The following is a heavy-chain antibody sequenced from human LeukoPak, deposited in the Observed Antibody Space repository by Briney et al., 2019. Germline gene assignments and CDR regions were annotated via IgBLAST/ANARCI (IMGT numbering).Heavy chain of an antibody. D-gene: IGHD3-16*01. V-gene: IGHV5-51*01. CDR2: IYPGDSDT. CDR1: GYTFTNHW. J-gene: IGHJ5*02. Sequence: GESLKIPCKGSGYTFTNHWIGWVRQMPGRGLEWMAIIYPGDSDTRYSPFFQGQVTISADKSISTAYLQWSSLKASDTAMYYCARVGMMGNWFDPWGQGTLVTVSS. CDR3: ARVGMMGNWFDP.